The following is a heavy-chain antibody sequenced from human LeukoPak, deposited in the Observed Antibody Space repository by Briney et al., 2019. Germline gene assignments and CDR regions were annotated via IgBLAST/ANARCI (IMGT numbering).Heavy chain of an antibody. CDR3: ARVVVQWLVHLNWFDP. CDR1: GGSISSSNW. Sequence: SETRSLTCTVSGGSISSSNWWSWVRQPPGKGLEWIGEIYHSGSTNYNPSLKSRVTISVDKSKNQFSLKLSSVTAADTAVYYCARVVVQWLVHLNWFDPWGQGTLVTVSS. V-gene: IGHV4-4*02. D-gene: IGHD6-19*01. J-gene: IGHJ5*02. CDR2: IYHSGST.